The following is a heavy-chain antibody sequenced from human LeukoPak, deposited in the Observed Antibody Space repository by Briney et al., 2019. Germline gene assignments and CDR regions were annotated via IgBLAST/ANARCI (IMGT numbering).Heavy chain of an antibody. CDR2: ISAYNGNT. V-gene: IGHV1-18*01. CDR1: GYTFTSYG. D-gene: IGHD3-10*01. Sequence: ASAKVSCKASGYTFTSYGISWVRQAPGQGLEWMGWISAYNGNTNYAQKLQGRVTMTTDTSTSTAYMELRSLRSDDTAVYYCAREGPITMVRGVIVLCFDYWGQGTLVTVSS. CDR3: AREGPITMVRGVIVLCFDY. J-gene: IGHJ4*02.